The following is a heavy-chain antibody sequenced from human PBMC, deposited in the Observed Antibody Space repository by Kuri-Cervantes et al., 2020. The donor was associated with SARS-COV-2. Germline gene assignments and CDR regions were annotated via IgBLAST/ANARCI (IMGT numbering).Heavy chain of an antibody. Sequence: LSLTCAASGFTFSSYAIHWVRQAPGKGLEWVAVISYDGSNKYYADSVKGRFTISGDNSKNTLYLQMNSLRAEDTAVYYCARVGGGNSDAFDTWGQGTMVTVSS. CDR3: ARVGGGNSDAFDT. CDR2: ISYDGSNK. CDR1: GFTFSSYA. V-gene: IGHV3-30-3*01. J-gene: IGHJ3*02. D-gene: IGHD4-23*01.